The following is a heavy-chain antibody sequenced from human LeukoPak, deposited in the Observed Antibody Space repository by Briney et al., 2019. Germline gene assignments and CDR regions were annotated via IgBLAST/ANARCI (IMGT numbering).Heavy chain of an antibody. V-gene: IGHV4-34*01. J-gene: IGHJ6*03. CDR1: GGSFRGSY. CDR3: ARGRSSMVRGYYYYYMDV. D-gene: IGHD3-10*01. CDR2: INHSGST. Sequence: PSETLSLTCAVYGGSFRGSYWSWIRHPPGKGLEWIGEINHSGSTNYNPSRKSRVTISIDTSKNQFSLKLSSVTAADTAVYYCARGRSSMVRGYYYYYMDVWGKGTTVTISS.